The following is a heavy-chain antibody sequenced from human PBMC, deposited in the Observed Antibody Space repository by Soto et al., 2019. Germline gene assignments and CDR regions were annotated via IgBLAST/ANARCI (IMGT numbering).Heavy chain of an antibody. D-gene: IGHD3-22*01. CDR1: GFTFSNAW. J-gene: IGHJ5*02. Sequence: GGSLRLSCAASGFTFSNAWMNWVRQAPGKGLEWVGRIKSKTDGGTTDYAAPVKGRFTISRDDSKNTLYLQMNSLKTEDTAVYYCTTDGYPYYYDSSGYPWFDPSGQGTLVTVSS. CDR2: IKSKTDGGTT. CDR3: TTDGYPYYYDSSGYPWFDP. V-gene: IGHV3-15*07.